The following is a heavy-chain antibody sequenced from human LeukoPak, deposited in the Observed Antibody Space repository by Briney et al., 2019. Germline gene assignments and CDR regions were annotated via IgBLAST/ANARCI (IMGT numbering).Heavy chain of an antibody. Sequence: ASVKVSRKTSGYSFTNYYMHWVRQAPGQGLEWMGIINPSGGSTNYAQKFQGRVTMTRDTSTSTVYMELSSLRSEDAAVYYCARDSGSGNNDYWGQGTLVTVSS. D-gene: IGHD1-26*01. CDR2: INPSGGST. J-gene: IGHJ4*02. V-gene: IGHV1-46*01. CDR3: ARDSGSGNNDY. CDR1: GYSFTNYY.